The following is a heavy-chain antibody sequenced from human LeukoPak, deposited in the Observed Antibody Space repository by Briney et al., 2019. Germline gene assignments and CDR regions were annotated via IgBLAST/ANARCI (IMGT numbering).Heavy chain of an antibody. CDR3: ARQKTISNGDLDY. CDR2: IYSGDSDT. CDR1: GYSFTSYW. D-gene: IGHD4-17*01. J-gene: IGHJ4*02. V-gene: IGHV5-51*01. Sequence: GESLKISCTGSGYSFTSYWIGWVRHIPRKGLEWMGIIYSGDSDTRYSPSFEGQVTISADKPITTAYLQWSSLKASDTAMYYCARQKTISNGDLDYWGQGTLVTVSS.